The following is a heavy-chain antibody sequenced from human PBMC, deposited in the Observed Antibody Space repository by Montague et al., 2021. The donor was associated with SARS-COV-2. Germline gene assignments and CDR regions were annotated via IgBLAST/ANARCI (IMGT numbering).Heavy chain of an antibody. CDR3: VRAGGIHNRSPV. CDR2: IYQRVST. V-gene: IGHV4-4*02. J-gene: IGHJ4*02. Sequence: SETLSLTCAVSGDSIMPADCWSWVRQPPGQGLEWIGEIYQRVSTNYNPSLKSRVSMSVDKSKNQVSLELYSVTAGDTALYYCVRAGGIHNRSPVWGQGALVIVSS. D-gene: IGHD4-23*01. CDR1: GDSIMPADC.